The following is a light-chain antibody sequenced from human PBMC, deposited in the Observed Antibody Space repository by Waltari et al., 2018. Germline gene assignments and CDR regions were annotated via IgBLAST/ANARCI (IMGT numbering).Light chain of an antibody. Sequence: IVMTQSPATLSVSPGGRATLSCRATESVSFHVAWYQQRPGQAPRLLMSHASARATGIPARFSGSWSGTEFTLTIGSLQSEDFATYYCQQSFSTPLTFGGGTKVEIK. CDR2: HAS. CDR3: QQSFSTPLT. V-gene: IGKV3-15*01. CDR1: ESVSFH. J-gene: IGKJ4*01.